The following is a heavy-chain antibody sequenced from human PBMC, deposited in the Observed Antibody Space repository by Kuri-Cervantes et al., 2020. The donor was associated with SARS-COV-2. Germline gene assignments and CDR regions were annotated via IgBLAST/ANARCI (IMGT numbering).Heavy chain of an antibody. CDR2: FDPEDGET. Sequence: ASVKVSCKVFGYTLTELSMHWVRQAPGKGLEWMGGFDPEDGETIYAQKFQGRVTMTEDTSTDTAYMELSSLRSEDTAVYYCATFPNGWGRAENDAFDIWGQGTMVTVSS. CDR1: GYTLTELS. CDR3: ATFPNGWGRAENDAFDI. V-gene: IGHV1-24*01. D-gene: IGHD7-27*01. J-gene: IGHJ3*02.